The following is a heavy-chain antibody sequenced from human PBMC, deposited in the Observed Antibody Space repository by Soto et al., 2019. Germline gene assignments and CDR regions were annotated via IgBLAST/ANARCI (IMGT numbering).Heavy chain of an antibody. Sequence: QVQLQESGPGLVKPSETLSLTCTVSGGSISNYYWSWIRQPPGKGLEWIGYIFDTGSTNYNPSLRSRLTISVDTFKHLFSLKLGSVAAADTALFYCARGLPYYYDSSGSPVNWFDPWGQGTLVIVSS. CDR2: IFDTGST. J-gene: IGHJ5*02. CDR3: ARGLPYYYDSSGSPVNWFDP. V-gene: IGHV4-59*01. D-gene: IGHD3-22*01. CDR1: GGSISNYY.